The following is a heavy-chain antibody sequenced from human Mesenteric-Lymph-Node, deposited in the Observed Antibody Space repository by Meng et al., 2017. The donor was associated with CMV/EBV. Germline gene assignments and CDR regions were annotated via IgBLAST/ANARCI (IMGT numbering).Heavy chain of an antibody. CDR2: IRYDGSNK. CDR1: GFTFSSYG. J-gene: IGHJ4*02. V-gene: IGHV3-30*02. Sequence: GESLKISCAASGFTFSSYGMHWVRQAPGKGLEWVAFIRYDGSNKYYADSVKGRFTISRDNAKNTVYLQMNSLRVEDTAVYYCVGGQISGPQSFDYWGQGTLVTVSS. D-gene: IGHD6-25*01. CDR3: VGGQISGPQSFDY.